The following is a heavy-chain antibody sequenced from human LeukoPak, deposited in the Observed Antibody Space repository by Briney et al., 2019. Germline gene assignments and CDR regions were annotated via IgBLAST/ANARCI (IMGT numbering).Heavy chain of an antibody. CDR3: AKASFYYDFWSGSPYYFDY. Sequence: GGSLRLSCAASGFTFSSYAMSWVRQAPGKGLEWVSAISGSGGSTYYADSVKGRFTISRDNSKNTLYLQMNSLRAEDTAVYYCAKASFYYDFWSGSPYYFDYWGQGTLVTVSS. D-gene: IGHD3-3*01. CDR2: ISGSGGST. V-gene: IGHV3-23*01. J-gene: IGHJ4*02. CDR1: GFTFSSYA.